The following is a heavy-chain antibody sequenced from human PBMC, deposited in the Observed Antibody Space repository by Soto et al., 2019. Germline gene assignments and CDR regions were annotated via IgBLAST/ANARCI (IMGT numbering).Heavy chain of an antibody. CDR1: GGSISSYY. CDR2: IYYSGST. V-gene: IGHV4-59*01. J-gene: IGHJ3*02. CDR3: ARAINSLYYYGSGIDAFDI. D-gene: IGHD3-10*01. Sequence: QVQLQESGPGLVKPSETLSLTCTVSGGSISSYYWSWIRQPPGKGLVWIGYIYYSGSTNYNPSLKSRVTISVYTSNNQFSLKLSPVTAADTAVYYCARAINSLYYYGSGIDAFDIWGQGTTVTVSS.